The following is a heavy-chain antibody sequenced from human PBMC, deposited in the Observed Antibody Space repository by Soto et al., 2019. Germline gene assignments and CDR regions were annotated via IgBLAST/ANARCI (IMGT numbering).Heavy chain of an antibody. Sequence: LKISCKGSGYSFTSYWISWVRQIPGKGLEWMGRIDPSDSYTNYSPSFQGHVTXSADKSISTAYLQWSSLKASDTAMYYCARSHGGVPVGMDVWGQGTTVTVSS. CDR2: IDPSDSYT. V-gene: IGHV5-10-1*01. CDR3: ARSHGGVPVGMDV. CDR1: GYSFTSYW. J-gene: IGHJ6*02. D-gene: IGHD2-15*01.